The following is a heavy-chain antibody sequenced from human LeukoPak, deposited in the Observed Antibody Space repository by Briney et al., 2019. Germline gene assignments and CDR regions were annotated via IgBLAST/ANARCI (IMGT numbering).Heavy chain of an antibody. CDR3: ARDLSLVGARDPFDY. CDR2: ISSSSSYI. J-gene: IGHJ4*02. D-gene: IGHD1-26*01. CDR1: GFTFSSYS. Sequence: PGGSLRLSCAASGFTFSSYSMNWVRQAPGKGLEWVSSISSSSSYIYYADSVKGRFTISRDNAKNSLYLQMNSLRAEDTAVYYCARDLSLVGARDPFDYWGQGTLVTVSS. V-gene: IGHV3-21*01.